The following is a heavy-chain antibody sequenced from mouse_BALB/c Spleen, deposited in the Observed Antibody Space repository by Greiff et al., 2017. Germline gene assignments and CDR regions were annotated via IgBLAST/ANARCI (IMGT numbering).Heavy chain of an antibody. CDR1: GFTFSSYA. Sequence: EVHLVESGGGLVKPGGSLKLSCAASGFTFSSYAMSWVRQSPEKRLEWVAEISSGGSYTYYPDTVTGRFTISRDNAKNTLYLEMSSLRSEDTAMYYCARGGTSLDYWGQGTTVTVSS. CDR2: ISSGGSYT. J-gene: IGHJ2*01. D-gene: IGHD3-3*01. V-gene: IGHV5-9-4*01. CDR3: ARGGTSLDY.